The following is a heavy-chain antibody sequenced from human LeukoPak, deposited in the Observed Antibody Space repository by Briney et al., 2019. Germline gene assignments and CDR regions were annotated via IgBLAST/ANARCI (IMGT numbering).Heavy chain of an antibody. V-gene: IGHV3-21*01. CDR1: GFTFSSYE. CDR3: ARAGYCSGGSCPYYFDY. J-gene: IGHJ4*02. CDR2: ISSSSSYI. Sequence: GGSLRLSCAASGFTFSSYEMNWVRQAPGKGLEWVSSISSSSSYIYYADSVKGRFTISRDNAKNSLYLQMNSLRAEDTAVYYCARAGYCSGGSCPYYFDYWGQGTLVTVSS. D-gene: IGHD2-15*01.